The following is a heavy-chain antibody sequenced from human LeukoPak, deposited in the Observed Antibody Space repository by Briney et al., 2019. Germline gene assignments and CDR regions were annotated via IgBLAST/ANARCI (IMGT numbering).Heavy chain of an antibody. CDR1: GFNVSSTY. Sequence: GGSLRLSCAASGFNVSSTYMNWVRQAPGKGLEWVSVIYSGGRTYYADSVKGRFTISRDNPKNTLYLQMNSLRAEDTAVYYCARADAYSSTWCFDYWGREPWSPSPQ. V-gene: IGHV3-53*01. CDR3: ARADAYSSTWCFDY. CDR2: IYSGGRT. D-gene: IGHD6-13*01. J-gene: IGHJ4*02.